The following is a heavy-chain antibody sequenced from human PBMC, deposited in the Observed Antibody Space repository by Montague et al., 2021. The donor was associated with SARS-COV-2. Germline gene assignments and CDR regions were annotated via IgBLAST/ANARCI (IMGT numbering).Heavy chain of an antibody. J-gene: IGHJ3*01. CDR2: ISGSGSII. CDR1: GFTFNNYA. CDR3: AKSLDMRSARTDAFDV. V-gene: IGHV3-23*01. Sequence: SLRLSCAASGFTFNNYAMNWVRQAPGKGLEWVSNISGSGSIIYYTDSVKGRFTISRDNAKNTLYLQMNSLRADDTAIYYCAKSLDMRSARTDAFDVWGQGSVVTVS. D-gene: IGHD6-6*01.